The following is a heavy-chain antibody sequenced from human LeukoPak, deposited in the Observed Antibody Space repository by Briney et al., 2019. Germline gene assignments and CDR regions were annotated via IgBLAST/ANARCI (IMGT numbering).Heavy chain of an antibody. D-gene: IGHD2-8*01. J-gene: IGHJ4*02. CDR1: GFTFSSYA. CDR2: ISGSGGST. CDR3: AKDSRDIVLMVISY. Sequence: GGSLRLSCAASGFTFSSYAMSWVRQAPGKGLKWVSAISGSGGSTYYADSVKGRFTISRDNSKNTLYLQMNSLRAEDTAVYYCAKDSRDIVLMVISYWGQGTLVTVSS. V-gene: IGHV3-23*01.